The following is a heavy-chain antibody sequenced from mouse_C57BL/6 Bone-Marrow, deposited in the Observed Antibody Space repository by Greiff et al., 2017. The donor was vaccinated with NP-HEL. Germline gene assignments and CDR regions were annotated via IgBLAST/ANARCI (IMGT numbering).Heavy chain of an antibody. Sequence: QVQLQQPGAELVKPGASVKLSCKASGYTFTSYWMHWVKQRPGQGLEWIGMIHPNSGSTNYNEKFKSKATLTVDKASITAYMQLSSLTSEDSAVYYCARSRGYYYYAAWFAYWGQGTLVTVSA. CDR1: GYTFTSYW. V-gene: IGHV1-64*01. CDR2: IHPNSGST. CDR3: ARSRGYYYYAAWFAY. J-gene: IGHJ3*01. D-gene: IGHD2-4*01.